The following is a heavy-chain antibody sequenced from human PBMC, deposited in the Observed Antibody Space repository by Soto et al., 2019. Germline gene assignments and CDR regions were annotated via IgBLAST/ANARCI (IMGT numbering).Heavy chain of an antibody. CDR2: ISGSGGST. V-gene: IGHV3-23*01. D-gene: IGHD6-6*01. J-gene: IGHJ4*02. Sequence: GKGLEWVSGISGSGGSTYYADSVKGRLTISRDNSKNTLYLQMNSLRVEDTAVYYCAKGLSSSWRTTDDYWGQGTLVTVSS. CDR3: AKGLSSSWRTTDDY.